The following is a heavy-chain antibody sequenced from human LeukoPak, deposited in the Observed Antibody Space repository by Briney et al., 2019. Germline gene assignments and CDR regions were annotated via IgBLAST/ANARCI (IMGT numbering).Heavy chain of an antibody. CDR1: GFTFSSYE. Sequence: PGGSLRLSCAASGFTFSSYEMNWVRQAPGKGLEWVANIKQDGSEKYYVDSVKGRFTISRDNAKNSLYLQMNSLRAEDTAVYYCARGYGNYGYWGQGTLVTVSS. J-gene: IGHJ4*02. CDR2: IKQDGSEK. CDR3: ARGYGNYGY. D-gene: IGHD4-11*01. V-gene: IGHV3-7*01.